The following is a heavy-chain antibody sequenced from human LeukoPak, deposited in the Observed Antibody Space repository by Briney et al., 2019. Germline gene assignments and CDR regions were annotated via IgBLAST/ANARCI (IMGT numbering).Heavy chain of an antibody. V-gene: IGHV1-8*01. Sequence: ASVKVSCKASGYTFTSYGINWVRQATGQGLEWMGWMNPNSGNTGYAQKFQGRVTMTRNTSISTAYMELSSLRSEDTAVYYCASRYCSSTSCEGYYYYGMDVWGQGTTVTVSS. CDR2: MNPNSGNT. J-gene: IGHJ6*02. CDR1: GYTFTSYG. D-gene: IGHD2-2*01. CDR3: ASRYCSSTSCEGYYYYGMDV.